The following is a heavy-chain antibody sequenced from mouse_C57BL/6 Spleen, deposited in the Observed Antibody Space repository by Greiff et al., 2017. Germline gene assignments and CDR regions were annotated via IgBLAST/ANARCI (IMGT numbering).Heavy chain of an antibody. J-gene: IGHJ4*01. CDR3: ARWGGSSGSPYYAMDY. Sequence: EVQLQESGPELVKPGASVKIPCKASGYTFTDYNMDWVKQSHGKSLEWIGDINPNNGGTIYNQKFKGKATLTVDKSSSTAYMELRSLTSEDTAVYYCARWGGSSGSPYYAMDYWGQGTSVTVSS. CDR2: INPNNGGT. CDR1: GYTFTDYN. V-gene: IGHV1-18*01. D-gene: IGHD3-2*02.